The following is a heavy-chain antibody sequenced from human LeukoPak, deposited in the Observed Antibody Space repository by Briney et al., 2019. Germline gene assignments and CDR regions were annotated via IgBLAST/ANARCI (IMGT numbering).Heavy chain of an antibody. CDR3: ASEGVGATTFDY. CDR2: IIPIFGTA. V-gene: IGHV1-69*01. D-gene: IGHD1-26*01. CDR1: GGTFSSYA. Sequence: EASVKVSCKASGGTFSSYAISWVRQAPGQGLEWMGGIIPIFGTANYAQKFQGRVTITADESTSTAYMELSSLRSEDTAVYYCASEGVGATTFDYWGQGTLVTVPS. J-gene: IGHJ4*02.